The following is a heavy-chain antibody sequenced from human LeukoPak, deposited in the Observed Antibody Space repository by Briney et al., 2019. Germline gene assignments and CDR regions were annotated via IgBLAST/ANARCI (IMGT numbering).Heavy chain of an antibody. CDR2: TNPKTGGT. V-gene: IGHV1-2*02. Sequence: ASVKVSCKPSGFTFTGYYFHCVRQAPGRGFEWVVWTNPKTGGTYYAQQFQGRVTMTRNTSISTAYMELSSMRSEDTVVYYCARYSDLSGSNSYDSSALGVGTNAFDIWGQGTMVTVSS. CDR3: ARYSDLSGSNSYDSSALGVGTNAFDI. D-gene: IGHD3-22*01. J-gene: IGHJ3*02. CDR1: GFTFTGYY.